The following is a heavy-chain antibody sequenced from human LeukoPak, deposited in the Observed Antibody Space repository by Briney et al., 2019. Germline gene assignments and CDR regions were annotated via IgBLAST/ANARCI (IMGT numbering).Heavy chain of an antibody. D-gene: IGHD2-15*01. V-gene: IGHV5-51*01. CDR1: GYSFTSYW. CDR2: IYPGDSDT. CDR3: ARRYCSGGSCYPSAFDI. J-gene: IGHJ3*02. Sequence: GESLKISCKGSGYSFTSYWIGWVRQMPGKGLEWMGIIYPGDSDTRYSPSFQGQVTISADKSIGTAYLQWSSLKASDTAMYYCARRYCSGGSCYPSAFDIWGQGTMVTVSS.